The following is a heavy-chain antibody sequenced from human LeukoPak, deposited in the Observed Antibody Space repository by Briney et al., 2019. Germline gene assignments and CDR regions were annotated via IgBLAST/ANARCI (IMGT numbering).Heavy chain of an antibody. Sequence: GSANYNPSLKSRVTISVDTSKNQFSLKLSSVTAADTAVYYCAGEYYDFWSGYQMGSLDYWGQGTLVTVSS. D-gene: IGHD3-3*01. CDR3: AGEYYDFWSGYQMGSLDY. J-gene: IGHJ4*02. V-gene: IGHV4-34*01. CDR2: GSA.